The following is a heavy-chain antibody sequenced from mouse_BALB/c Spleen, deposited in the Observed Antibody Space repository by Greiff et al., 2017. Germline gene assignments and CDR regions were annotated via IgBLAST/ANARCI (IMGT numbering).Heavy chain of an antibody. CDR3: APLIFSYAMDY. V-gene: IGHV3-2*02. D-gene: IGHD1-3*01. CDR1: GYSITSDYA. J-gene: IGHJ4*01. Sequence: VQLQQSGPGLVKPSQSLSLTCTVTGYSITSDYAWNWIRQFPGNKLEWMGYISYSGSTSYNPSLKSRISITRDTSKNQFFLQLNSVTTEDTATYYCAPLIFSYAMDYWGQGTSVTVSS. CDR2: ISYSGST.